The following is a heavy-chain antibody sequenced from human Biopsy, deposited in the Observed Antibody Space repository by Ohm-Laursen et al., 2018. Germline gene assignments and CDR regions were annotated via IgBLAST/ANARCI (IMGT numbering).Heavy chain of an antibody. D-gene: IGHD6-19*01. Sequence: ASVKVSCKASGHTFRSYNFDWVRQASGQGLEWMGWMNPNTGNTAYAQKFQGRVTMTRNTSISTAFMEMTSLRSEDTASYYCAMSSGWKLRYEIDGWGQRAKVTVSS. CDR2: MNPNTGNT. CDR3: AMSSGWKLRYEIDG. J-gene: IGHJ6*02. CDR1: GHTFRSYN. V-gene: IGHV1-8*01.